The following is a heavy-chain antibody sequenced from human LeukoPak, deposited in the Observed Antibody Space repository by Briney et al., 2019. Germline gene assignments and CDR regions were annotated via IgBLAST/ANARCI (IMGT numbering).Heavy chain of an antibody. D-gene: IGHD3-9*01. CDR2: ISYDGSNK. CDR3: ARDDDILTGYDIDY. CDR1: GFTFSSYA. V-gene: IGHV3-30-3*01. J-gene: IGHJ4*02. Sequence: PGGSLRLSCAASGFTFSSYAMHWVRQAPGKGLEWVAVISYDGSNKYYADSVKGRFTISRDNSKNTLYLQMNSLRAEDTAVYYYARDDDILTGYDIDYWGQGTLVTVSS.